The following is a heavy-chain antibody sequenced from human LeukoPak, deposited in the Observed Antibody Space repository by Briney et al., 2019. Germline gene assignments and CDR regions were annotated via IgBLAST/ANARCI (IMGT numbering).Heavy chain of an antibody. CDR1: GYSFTNYG. V-gene: IGHV1-18*01. Sequence: ASVKVSCKASGYSFTNYGISWVRQAPGQGLEWMGWISTYDGNTNYVQKLQGRVTMTTDTSTSTAYMELRSLRSDDTAVYFCARGGVSNSWYRTPDYWGQGTLVAVSS. J-gene: IGHJ4*02. CDR2: ISTYDGNT. D-gene: IGHD6-13*01. CDR3: ARGGVSNSWYRTPDY.